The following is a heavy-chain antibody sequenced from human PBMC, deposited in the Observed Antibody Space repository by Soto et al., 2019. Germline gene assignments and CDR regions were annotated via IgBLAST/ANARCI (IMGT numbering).Heavy chain of an antibody. Sequence: QVQLLQSGAEVKKPGASVKVSCKASGYIFTTYYIHWVRQAPGQGLEWMGMVNPSDGTTPCAQNFQGRVTMTRDRSTSTVYMELSSLMSEDTAVYYCAREKHATFYFDYWGQGTLVTVSS. J-gene: IGHJ4*02. CDR1: GYIFTTYY. V-gene: IGHV1-46*01. CDR2: VNPSDGTT. D-gene: IGHD2-2*01. CDR3: AREKHATFYFDY.